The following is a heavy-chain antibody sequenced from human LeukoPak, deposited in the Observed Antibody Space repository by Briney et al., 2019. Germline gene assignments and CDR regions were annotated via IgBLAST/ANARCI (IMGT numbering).Heavy chain of an antibody. V-gene: IGHV3-11*04. CDR2: ISSSGSTI. J-gene: IGHJ4*02. CDR1: GFTFSDYY. D-gene: IGHD6-6*01. CDR3: ARGPNSNWSGLDF. Sequence: GGSLRLSCAASGFTFSDYYMSWIRQAPGKGLEWVSYISSSGSTIYYADSVKGRFTVSRDNAKNTLYLQVNNLRAEDTAVYYCARGPNSNWSGLDFWGQGTLLTVS.